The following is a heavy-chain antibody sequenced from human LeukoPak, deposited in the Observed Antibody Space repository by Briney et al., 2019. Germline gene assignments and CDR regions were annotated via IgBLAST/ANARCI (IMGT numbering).Heavy chain of an antibody. Sequence: PGGSLRLSCTASGFTFGTYGMHWVRQAPGKGLEWVSAIGGSGGSTYYADSVKGRFTVSRDNSKNTLYLQMNSLRAEDTALYYCAKDLDCSSTSCYPDYWGQGTLVTVSS. CDR2: IGGSGGST. CDR1: GFTFGTYG. CDR3: AKDLDCSSTSCYPDY. D-gene: IGHD2-2*01. J-gene: IGHJ4*02. V-gene: IGHV3-23*01.